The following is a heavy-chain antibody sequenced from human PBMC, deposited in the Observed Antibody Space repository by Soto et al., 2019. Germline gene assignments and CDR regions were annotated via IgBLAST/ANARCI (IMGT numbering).Heavy chain of an antibody. CDR1: GGSISSGDYY. D-gene: IGHD3-9*01. CDR2: IYYSGST. Sequence: SETLSLTCTVSGGSISSGDYYWSWIRQPPGKGLEWIGYIYYSGSTYYNPSLKCRVTISVDTSKNQFSLKLSSVTAADTAVYYCARVRGLRYFDWIRTGGYFDYWGQGTLVTVSS. CDR3: ARVRGLRYFDWIRTGGYFDY. J-gene: IGHJ4*02. V-gene: IGHV4-30-4*01.